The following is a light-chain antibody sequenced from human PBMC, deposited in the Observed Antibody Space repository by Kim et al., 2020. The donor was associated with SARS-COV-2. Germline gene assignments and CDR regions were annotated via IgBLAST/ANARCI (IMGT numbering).Light chain of an antibody. Sequence: EIVLTQSPGTLSLSPGERATLSCRASQSVSNSYLAWYQQKPGQAPRLLIYGASNRATGIPDRFSGSGSGTDFTLTISRLEPEDFAVYYCQQYRSLFTFGPGTKVDIK. J-gene: IGKJ3*01. CDR2: GAS. CDR3: QQYRSLFT. V-gene: IGKV3-20*01. CDR1: QSVSNSY.